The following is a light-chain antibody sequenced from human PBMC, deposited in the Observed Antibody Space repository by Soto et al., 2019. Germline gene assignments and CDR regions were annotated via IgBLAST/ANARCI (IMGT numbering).Light chain of an antibody. CDR3: QQSYSVPYT. J-gene: IGKJ2*01. Sequence: DIQMTQSPSSLSASVGDRVTIPCRASQSISYYLNWFQEKPGKAPKLLIYASSTLQSGVPSRFSGSGSGTDFTLTISCLQPEDFATYYCQQSYSVPYTFGQGTKLETK. CDR2: ASS. CDR1: QSISYY. V-gene: IGKV1-39*01.